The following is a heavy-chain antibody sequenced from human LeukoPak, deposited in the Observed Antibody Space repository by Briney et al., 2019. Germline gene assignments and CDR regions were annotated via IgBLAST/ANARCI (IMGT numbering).Heavy chain of an antibody. V-gene: IGHV3-21*01. Sequence: KPSETLSLXCAVSGYSISSGYYWGWIRQPPGKGLEWVSSISSSSSYIYYADSVKGRFTISRDNAKNSLYLQMNSLRAEDTAVYYCARDLREMVLMVYAIESRGFDYWGQGTLVTVSS. D-gene: IGHD2-8*01. CDR3: ARDLREMVLMVYAIESRGFDY. CDR1: GYSISSGYY. J-gene: IGHJ4*02. CDR2: ISSSSSYI.